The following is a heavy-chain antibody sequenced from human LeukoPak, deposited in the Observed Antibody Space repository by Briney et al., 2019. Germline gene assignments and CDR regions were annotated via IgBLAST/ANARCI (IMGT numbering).Heavy chain of an antibody. CDR3: ARFDCSGGSCFDY. CDR2: INSDGSST. D-gene: IGHD2-15*01. CDR1: GFTFSSYW. J-gene: IGHJ4*02. V-gene: IGHV3-74*01. Sequence: GGSLRLSCAAPGFTFSSYWMHWVRQAPGKGLVWVSRINSDGSSTSYADSVKGRFTISRDNAKNTLYLQMNSLRAEDTAVYYCARFDCSGGSCFDYWGQGTLVTVSS.